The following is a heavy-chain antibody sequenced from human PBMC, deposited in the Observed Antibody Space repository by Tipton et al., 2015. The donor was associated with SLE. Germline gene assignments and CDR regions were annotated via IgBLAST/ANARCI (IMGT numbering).Heavy chain of an antibody. CDR2: IYTSGST. CDR1: GGSISSGSYY. Sequence: TLSLTCTVSGGSISSGSYYWGWIRQPAGKGLEWIGRIYTSGSTNYNPSLKSRVTISVDTSKNQFSLKLSSVTAADTAVYYCARVGWRDGYNGKYAFDIWGQGTMVTVSS. D-gene: IGHD5-24*01. J-gene: IGHJ3*02. V-gene: IGHV4-61*02. CDR3: ARVGWRDGYNGKYAFDI.